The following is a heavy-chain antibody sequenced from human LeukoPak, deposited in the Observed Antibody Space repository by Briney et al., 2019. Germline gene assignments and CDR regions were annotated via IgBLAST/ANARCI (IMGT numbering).Heavy chain of an antibody. Sequence: SETLSLTCTVSGDSIRDSYSSWIRQPAGKGLEWIGRIYDSGRTNYSPSLKSRVTLSVDTSNNQFSLTLSSVTAADTAVYHCARDIRSHNGPGGYYYYYMDVWGKGTTVTASS. CDR3: ARDIRSHNGPGGYYYYYMDV. V-gene: IGHV4-4*07. CDR1: GDSIRDSY. J-gene: IGHJ6*03. D-gene: IGHD2-8*01. CDR2: IYDSGRT.